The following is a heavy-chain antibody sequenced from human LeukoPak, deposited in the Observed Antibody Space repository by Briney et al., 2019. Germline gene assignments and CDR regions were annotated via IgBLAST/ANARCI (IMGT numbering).Heavy chain of an antibody. CDR3: ARGGYGANRGRHAFDI. CDR2: ITSSGTYI. D-gene: IGHD5-18*01. CDR1: GFTFDNYN. Sequence: GGSLRLSCATSGFTFDNYNMNWVRQAPGRALEWVSSITSSGTYIFYADSVKGRFTISRDDAKNSLFLQMNSLRGDDTAVYYCARGGYGANRGRHAFDIWGQGTLVTVSS. J-gene: IGHJ3*02. V-gene: IGHV3-21*01.